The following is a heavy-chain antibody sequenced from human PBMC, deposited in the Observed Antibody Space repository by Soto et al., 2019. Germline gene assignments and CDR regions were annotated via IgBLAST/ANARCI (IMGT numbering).Heavy chain of an antibody. V-gene: IGHV3-30-3*01. CDR2: ISYDGSNK. Sequence: GGSLRLCCAPSRFTFSSYAMHWVRQAPGTGLEWVAVISYDGSNKYYADSVKGRFTISRDNSKNTLYLQMNSLRAEETAVYYCARGGYCSSTSCRKTHNWFDPWGQGTLVTVSS. D-gene: IGHD2-2*03. CDR1: RFTFSSYA. CDR3: ARGGYCSSTSCRKTHNWFDP. J-gene: IGHJ5*02.